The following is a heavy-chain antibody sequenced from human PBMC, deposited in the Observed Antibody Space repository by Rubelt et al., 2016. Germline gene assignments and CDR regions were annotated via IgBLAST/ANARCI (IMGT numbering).Heavy chain of an antibody. J-gene: IGHJ3*02. CDR2: IYYSGST. CDR3: ARVKGVVVIAIPRFDAFDI. Sequence: QLQLQESGPGLVKPSETLSLTCTVSGGSISSYYWSWIRPPPGKGLEWIGYIYYSGSTNYNPSLKSRVTISVDTSKNQFCLKLSSVTAADTAVYYCARVKGVVVIAIPRFDAFDIWGQGTMVTVSS. V-gene: IGHV4-59*12. D-gene: IGHD2-21*01. CDR1: GGSISSYY.